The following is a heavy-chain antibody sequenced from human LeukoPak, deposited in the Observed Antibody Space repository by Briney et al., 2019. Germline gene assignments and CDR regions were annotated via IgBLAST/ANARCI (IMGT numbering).Heavy chain of an antibody. J-gene: IGHJ4*02. CDR3: AKEGTIVVVVADTSHFDY. CDR2: ISGSGGST. D-gene: IGHD2-15*01. CDR1: GFTFSTYA. Sequence: PGGSLRLSCAASGFTFSTYAMSWVRQAPGKGLEWVSAISGSGGSTYYADSVKGRFTISRDNSKDTLYLQMNSLRAEDTAVYYCAKEGTIVVVVADTSHFDYWGQGTLVTVSS. V-gene: IGHV3-23*01.